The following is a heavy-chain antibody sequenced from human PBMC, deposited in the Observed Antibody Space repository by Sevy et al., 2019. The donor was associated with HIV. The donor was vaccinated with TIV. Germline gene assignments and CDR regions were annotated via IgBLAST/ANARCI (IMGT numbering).Heavy chain of an antibody. CDR1: GLTFSNSI. CDR3: TTEFTTSCRAGGFDN. D-gene: IGHD1-26*01. J-gene: IGHJ4*02. Sequence: GGSLRLSCAASGLTFSNSIIHWVRRAPGKGLEWVSGMSFDGSKYYEDTLKSRFTISRDDSRTTVYLQMTGLRTEDTAVYYCTTEFTTSCRAGGFDNWGQGTLVTVSS. V-gene: IGHV3-30*04. CDR2: MSFDGSK.